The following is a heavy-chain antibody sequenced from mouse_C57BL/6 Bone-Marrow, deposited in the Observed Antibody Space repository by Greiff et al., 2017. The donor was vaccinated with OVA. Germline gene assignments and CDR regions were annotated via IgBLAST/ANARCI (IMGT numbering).Heavy chain of an antibody. J-gene: IGHJ2*02. CDR3: AHYGSRLYLHY. D-gene: IGHD1-1*01. V-gene: IGHV1-59*01. CDR1: GYTITNYW. CDR2: IAPSDSYI. Sequence: QVQLQQSGAELVRPGTSVKLSCKASGYTITNYWMHWVKQRPGQGLEWIGVIAPSDSYINYNQKFKGRATLTVDTSSSTAYMHLSSLTSEDSAVYYCAHYGSRLYLHYWGQGTSLTVSS.